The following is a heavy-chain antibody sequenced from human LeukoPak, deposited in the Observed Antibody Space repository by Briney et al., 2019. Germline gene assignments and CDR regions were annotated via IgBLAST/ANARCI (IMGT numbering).Heavy chain of an antibody. CDR3: AKAPIAVAGTSNYFDY. CDR2: ISGSGGST. Sequence: GGSLRLSCAASGFTFSSYAMSWVRQAPGKGLEWVSAISGSGGSTYYADSVKRRFNIYRDNSKNTMYLQMNSLRAEDTAVYYCAKAPIAVAGTSNYFDYWGQGTLVTVSS. CDR1: GFTFSSYA. J-gene: IGHJ4*02. D-gene: IGHD6-19*01. V-gene: IGHV3-23*01.